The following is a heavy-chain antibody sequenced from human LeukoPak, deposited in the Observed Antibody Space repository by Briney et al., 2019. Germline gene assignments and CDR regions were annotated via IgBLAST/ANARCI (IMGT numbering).Heavy chain of an antibody. CDR3: ASSATNNWLDY. CDR1: GGSFSGYY. Sequence: SETLSLTCAVYGGSFSGYYWSWIRQPPGKGLEWIGEINHSGSTNYNPSLKSRVTILVDTSKNQFSLELSSVIAADTAVYYCASSATNNWLDYWGQGTLVTVSS. D-gene: IGHD6-25*01. J-gene: IGHJ5*01. V-gene: IGHV4-34*01. CDR2: INHSGST.